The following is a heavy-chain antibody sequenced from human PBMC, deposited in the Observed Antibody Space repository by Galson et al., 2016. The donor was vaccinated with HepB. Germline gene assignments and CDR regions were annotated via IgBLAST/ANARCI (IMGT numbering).Heavy chain of an antibody. D-gene: IGHD2-2*01. Sequence: SLRLSCAASGFTFSDYGMHWVRQAPGKGLEWVAVIWFDGSDKYYADSVKGRFTISRDNSKNTLFLQLNGLRGEDTAVYYCAREKVVVGGETAEYFQHWGQGTLVTVSS. CDR3: AREKVVVGGETAEYFQH. J-gene: IGHJ1*01. CDR1: GFTFSDYG. CDR2: IWFDGSDK. V-gene: IGHV3-33*01.